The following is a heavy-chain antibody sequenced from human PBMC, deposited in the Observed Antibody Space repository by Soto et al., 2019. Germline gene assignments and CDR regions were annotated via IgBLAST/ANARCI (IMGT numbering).Heavy chain of an antibody. J-gene: IGHJ4*02. D-gene: IGHD3-3*01. CDR3: ARPSTIFGVVITHFDY. V-gene: IGHV3-48*03. CDR2: ISSSGSTI. Sequence: PGGSLRLSCAASGFTFSSYEMNWVRQAPGKGLEWVSYISSSGSTIYYADSVKGRFTISRDNAKDSLYLQMNSLRAEDTAVYYCARPSTIFGVVITHFDYWGQGTLVTVSS. CDR1: GFTFSSYE.